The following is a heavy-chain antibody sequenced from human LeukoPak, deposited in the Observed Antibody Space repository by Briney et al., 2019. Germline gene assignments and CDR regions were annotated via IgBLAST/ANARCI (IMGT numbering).Heavy chain of an antibody. Sequence: ASVKVSCKASGYTFTSYYIHWVRQAPGQGLEWMGIINPSGGSTSYAQKFQGRVTMTRDTSTSIVHMELSSLRFEDTAVYYCSRGKIAVAGGFDYWGQGALVTVSS. D-gene: IGHD6-19*01. J-gene: IGHJ4*02. V-gene: IGHV1-46*03. CDR3: SRGKIAVAGGFDY. CDR1: GYTFTSYY. CDR2: INPSGGST.